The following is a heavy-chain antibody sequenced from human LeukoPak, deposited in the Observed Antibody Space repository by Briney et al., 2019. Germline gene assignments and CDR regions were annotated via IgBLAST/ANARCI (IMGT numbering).Heavy chain of an antibody. J-gene: IGHJ4*02. D-gene: IGHD1-26*01. V-gene: IGHV3-23*01. Sequence: GGSLRLSCTASGFTFGDYAMSWVRQAPGKGLEWVSAISGSGGSTYYADSVKGRFTISRDNSKNTLYLQMNSLRAEDTAVYYCAKCPSIVGANFDYWGQGTLVTVSS. CDR3: AKCPSIVGANFDY. CDR1: GFTFGDYA. CDR2: ISGSGGST.